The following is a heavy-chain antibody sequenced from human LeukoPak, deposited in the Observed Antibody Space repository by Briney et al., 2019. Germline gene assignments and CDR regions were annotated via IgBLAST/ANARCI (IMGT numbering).Heavy chain of an antibody. CDR2: INREGNEK. D-gene: IGHD1-26*01. V-gene: IGHV3-7*01. J-gene: IGHJ4*02. CDR3: ARVGTWELQRVFDF. CDR1: GFAFSDYW. Sequence: GGSLRLSCATFGFAFSDYWMTWVRQVPGKGLEWVANINREGNEKYYVDSVKGRFTISRDNAKNSVDLQMDSLRVEDTAVYYCARVGTWELQRVFDFWGQGTLVTISS.